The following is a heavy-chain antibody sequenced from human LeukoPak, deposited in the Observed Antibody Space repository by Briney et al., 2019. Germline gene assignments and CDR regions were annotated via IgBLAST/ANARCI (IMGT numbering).Heavy chain of an antibody. Sequence: ASVKVSCKASGYTFTNYGIIWVRQAPGQGLEWMGWVSGFNGKTKYAQILQGRVTMTTDPHTTTAYMELGSLRSDDTAVYFCARSHSGSLRAPFDHWGQGTLVTVSS. CDR1: GYTFTNYG. CDR3: ARSHSGSLRAPFDH. CDR2: VSGFNGKT. D-gene: IGHD3-22*01. J-gene: IGHJ4*02. V-gene: IGHV1-18*01.